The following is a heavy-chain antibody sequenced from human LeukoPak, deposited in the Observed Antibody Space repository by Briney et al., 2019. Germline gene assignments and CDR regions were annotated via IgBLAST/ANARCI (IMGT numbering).Heavy chain of an antibody. J-gene: IGHJ4*02. CDR3: ARGGVNYASDY. CDR2: IRFDGSNN. CDR1: GFTFSSYA. Sequence: GGSLRLSCAASGFTFSSYAMPWVRQAPGKGLEWVAYIRFDGSNNYYADSLKGRFTISRDNSKNTLYLQMNSLGVEDTAVYSCARGGVNYASDYWGQGTLITVSS. D-gene: IGHD1-7*01. V-gene: IGHV3-30*02.